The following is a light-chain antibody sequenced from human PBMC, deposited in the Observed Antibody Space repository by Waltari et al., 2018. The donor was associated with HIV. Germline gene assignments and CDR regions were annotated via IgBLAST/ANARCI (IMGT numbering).Light chain of an antibody. CDR1: QSINTG. CDR2: AAS. J-gene: IGKJ4*02. Sequence: IQTTQSPSPLSASLGLSVPIICRASQSINTGLSWYQQKPNSAPHLLIFAASCLQTRPPSRFSGSGSATLFTLTIANLQHEVSATYYCQQTTTFPLGFGGGTRVEI. CDR3: QQTTTFPLG. V-gene: IGKV1-12*01.